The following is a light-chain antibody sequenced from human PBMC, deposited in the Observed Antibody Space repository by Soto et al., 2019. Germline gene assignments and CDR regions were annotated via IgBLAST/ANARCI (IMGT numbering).Light chain of an antibody. CDR2: DAS. V-gene: IGKV3-20*01. CDR1: QSVSSSH. CDR3: QQSGESPRAT. J-gene: IGKJ4*02. Sequence: EIVLTQSPGSLSLSPGERATLSCRASQSVSSSHLAWYQQKPGQGPRLVIYDASSRATGIPDMFSGNVSGTDFTLSISRMEPENLALKYCQQSGESPRATFGGGTKVEIK.